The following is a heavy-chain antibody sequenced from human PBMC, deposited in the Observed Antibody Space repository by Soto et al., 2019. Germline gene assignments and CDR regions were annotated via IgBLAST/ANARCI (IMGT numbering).Heavy chain of an antibody. CDR2: ISSSGSTI. D-gene: IGHD3-10*01. J-gene: IGHJ6*02. V-gene: IGHV3-11*01. CDR1: GFTFSDYY. Sequence: QVQLVESGGGLVKPGGSLSLSCAASGFTFSDYYMSWIRQAPGKGLEWVSYISSSGSTIYYADSVKGRFTISRDNAKNSRYLQMNSLRAEDTAVYYCARTLLWVGELLPYYDGMDVWGQGTTVTVSS. CDR3: ARTLLWVGELLPYYDGMDV.